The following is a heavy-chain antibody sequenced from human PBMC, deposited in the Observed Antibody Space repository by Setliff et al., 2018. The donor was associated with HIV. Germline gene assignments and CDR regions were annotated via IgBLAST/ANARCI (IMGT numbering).Heavy chain of an antibody. Sequence: PSETLSLTCTVSGGSIGSNNYFWGWIRQPPGKGLEWIGSIYYSGRTYYNPSPKSRVIISLDTSKNQFSLKLSAVTAADTAVYYCARDPGWANPEYFQEWGQGTLVTVSS. J-gene: IGHJ1*01. D-gene: IGHD2-8*01. V-gene: IGHV4-39*07. CDR1: GGSIGSNNYF. CDR2: IYYSGRT. CDR3: ARDPGWANPEYFQE.